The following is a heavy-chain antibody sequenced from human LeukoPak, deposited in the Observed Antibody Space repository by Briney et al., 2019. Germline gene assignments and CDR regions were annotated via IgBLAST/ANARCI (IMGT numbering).Heavy chain of an antibody. D-gene: IGHD6-13*01. V-gene: IGHV3-23*01. J-gene: IGHJ4*02. CDR3: AKQPIAAAGIQYYFDY. CDR2: ISGSGGST. CDR1: GGSISSSSYY. Sequence: ETLSLTCTVSGGSISSSSYYWGWIRQPPGKGLEWVSAISGSGGSTYYADSVKGRFTISRDNSKNTLYLQMNSLRAEDTAVYYCAKQPIAAAGIQYYFDYWGQGTLVTVSS.